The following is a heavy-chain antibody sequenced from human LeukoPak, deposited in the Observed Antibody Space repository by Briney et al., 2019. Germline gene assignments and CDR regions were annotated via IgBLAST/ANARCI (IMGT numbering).Heavy chain of an antibody. Sequence: GGSLRLSCAASGFTFSDYYMSWIRQAPGKGLEWVSYISSSGSTIYYADSVKGRFTISRDNAKNSLYLQMNSLRAEDTAVYYCARGVDGHFWSGYHTHYYYYGMDVWGQGTTVTVSS. CDR3: ARGVDGHFWSGYHTHYYYYGMDV. V-gene: IGHV3-11*01. D-gene: IGHD3-3*02. CDR2: ISSSGSTI. J-gene: IGHJ6*02. CDR1: GFTFSDYY.